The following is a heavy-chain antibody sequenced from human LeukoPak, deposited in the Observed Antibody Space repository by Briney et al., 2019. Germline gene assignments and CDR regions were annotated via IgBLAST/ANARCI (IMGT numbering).Heavy chain of an antibody. Sequence: GGSLRLSCTTSGFTFGDYAMSWFRQAPGKGLEWVGFIRSKAYGGTTEYAASVKGRFTISRDDSKSIAYLQVNSLKTEDTAVYYCTRVAASYGSGSYLLNLDYWGQGTLVTVSS. CDR2: IRSKAYGGTT. V-gene: IGHV3-49*03. CDR1: GFTFGDYA. CDR3: TRVAASYGSGSYLLNLDY. J-gene: IGHJ4*02. D-gene: IGHD3-10*01.